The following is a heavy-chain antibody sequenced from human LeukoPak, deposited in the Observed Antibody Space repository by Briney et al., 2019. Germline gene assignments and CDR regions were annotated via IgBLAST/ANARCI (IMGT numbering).Heavy chain of an antibody. CDR1: GASISSSNW. CDR3: ARDVWWGIGPGY. Sequence: SETLSLTCAVSGASISSSNWWTWVRQPPGKGLEWIGEIFHTGSTNSNPSLKRRVTISVDKSKNQFSLKLTSVTAADTAVYYCARDVWWGIGPGYWGQGTLVTVSS. D-gene: IGHD3-16*01. CDR2: IFHTGST. J-gene: IGHJ4*02. V-gene: IGHV4-4*02.